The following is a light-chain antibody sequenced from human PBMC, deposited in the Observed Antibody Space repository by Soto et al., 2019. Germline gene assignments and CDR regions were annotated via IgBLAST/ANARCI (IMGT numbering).Light chain of an antibody. Sequence: DSQMTQSPSTLSASVGDRVTITCRASQSISTWLAWYQQKPGKAPKLLIYKASTLEGGVPSRFSGSGSGTDFNITISSLQPDDFATYYCQQYNTYPLTFGGGTKV. V-gene: IGKV1-5*03. CDR2: KAS. CDR3: QQYNTYPLT. J-gene: IGKJ4*01. CDR1: QSISTW.